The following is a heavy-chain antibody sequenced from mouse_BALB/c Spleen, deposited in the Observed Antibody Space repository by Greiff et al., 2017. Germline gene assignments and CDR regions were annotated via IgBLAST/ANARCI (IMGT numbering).Heavy chain of an antibody. CDR1: GFTFSSYA. Sequence: EVKLMESGGGLVKPGGSLKLSCAASGFTFSSYAMSWVHQTPEKRLEWVASISSGGSTYYPDSVKGRFTISRDNARNILYLRMSSLKSEDTAMYYCARSTDYYAMDYWGQGTSVTVSS. V-gene: IGHV5-6-5*01. CDR2: ISSGGST. J-gene: IGHJ4*01. CDR3: ARSTDYYAMDY.